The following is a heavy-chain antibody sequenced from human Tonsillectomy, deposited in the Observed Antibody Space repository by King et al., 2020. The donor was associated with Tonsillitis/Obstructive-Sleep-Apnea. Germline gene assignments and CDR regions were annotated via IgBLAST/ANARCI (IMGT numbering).Heavy chain of an antibody. Sequence: VQLVESGGGEVQPGRSLRLSCAVSGFTFSSYGMHWVRQAPGKGLEWGAVISYFGSNKYYADSVKGRFTISRDNSNNTLYLQMNSLRAVDTAVYYCAKGGEAFDYWGQGTLVTVSS. CDR3: AKGGEAFDY. CDR2: ISYFGSNK. D-gene: IGHD3-16*01. CDR1: GFTFSSYG. J-gene: IGHJ4*02. V-gene: IGHV3-30*18.